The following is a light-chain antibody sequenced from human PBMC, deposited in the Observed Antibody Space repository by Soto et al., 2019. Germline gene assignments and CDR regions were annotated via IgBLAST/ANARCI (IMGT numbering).Light chain of an antibody. J-gene: IGKJ1*01. CDR3: HQSYSSHRT. CDR2: GAS. Sequence: DIQMTQSPSSLSESVGDRVTITCRTSQNILNFLHWYQQKPGRAPKLLIQGASTLRSGVPSRFSGSGSETDFSLTISSLQPEDFASYYCHQSYSSHRTFGQGTKVEV. V-gene: IGKV1-39*01. CDR1: QNILNF.